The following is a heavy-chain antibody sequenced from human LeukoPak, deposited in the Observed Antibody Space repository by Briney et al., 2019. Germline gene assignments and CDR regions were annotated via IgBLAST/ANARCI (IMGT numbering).Heavy chain of an antibody. J-gene: IGHJ4*02. CDR3: ASPGIAVAGRIWFLTY. V-gene: IGHV1-8*01. Sequence: ASVKVSCKASGYTFTSYDINWVRQATGQGLEWMGWMNPNSGNTGYAQKFQGRVTMTRNTSISTAYMELSSLRSEDTAVYYCASPGIAVAGRIWFLTYWGQGTLVTVSS. CDR2: MNPNSGNT. CDR1: GYTFTSYD. D-gene: IGHD6-19*01.